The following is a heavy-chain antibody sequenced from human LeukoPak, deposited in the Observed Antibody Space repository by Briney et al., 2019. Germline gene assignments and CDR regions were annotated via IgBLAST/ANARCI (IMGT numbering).Heavy chain of an antibody. CDR3: ARVQFQWFDP. Sequence: GGSLRLSCAASGFTFSDYGMNWVRQAPGKGLEWLSHISSTSSTIKYADSVKGRFIIARDNSKKTLSLQMNNLRVDDTAVYYCARVQFQWFDPWGPGTLVTVSS. CDR2: ISSTSSTI. CDR1: GFTFSDYG. V-gene: IGHV3-48*01. D-gene: IGHD6-19*01. J-gene: IGHJ5*02.